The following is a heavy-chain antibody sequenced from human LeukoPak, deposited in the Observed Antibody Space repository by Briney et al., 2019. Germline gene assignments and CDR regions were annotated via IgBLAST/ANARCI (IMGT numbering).Heavy chain of an antibody. D-gene: IGHD6-13*01. CDR1: GYTFTSYD. CDR2: MNPNSGNT. J-gene: IGHJ4*02. V-gene: IGHV1-8*01. Sequence: ASVKVSCKASGYTFTSYDINWVRQATGQGLEWMGWMNPNSGNTGYAQKFQGRVTMTRNTSISTAYMELSSLRSEDTAVYYCARSIAAAGQDFDYWGQGTLVTVSS. CDR3: ARSIAAAGQDFDY.